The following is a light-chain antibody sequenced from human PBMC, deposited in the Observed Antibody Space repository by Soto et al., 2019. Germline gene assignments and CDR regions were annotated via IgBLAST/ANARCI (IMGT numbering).Light chain of an antibody. CDR3: AWWDADLRGFV. V-gene: IGLV1-44*01. CDR1: SSNIGRDP. CDR2: ENN. Sequence: QLVLTQPPSASGTPGQRVSISCSGSSSNIGRDPVNWYQHLPGTAPQLLIYENNQRPSGVPDRFSGSKSGTSASLAISGLQSEDEDDYFCAWWDADLRGFVVGTGTKLTVL. J-gene: IGLJ1*01.